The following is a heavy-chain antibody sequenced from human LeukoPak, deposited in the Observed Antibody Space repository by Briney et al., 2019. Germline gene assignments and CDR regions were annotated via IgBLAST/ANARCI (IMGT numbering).Heavy chain of an antibody. V-gene: IGHV3-53*01. CDR1: AFSDKSNY. CDR2: SYSGGST. J-gene: IGHJ3*02. Sequence: PGGSMRLSCVASAFSDKSNYMSWVRQAPGKGLEWVSVSYSGGSTYYEDSVKGRFTISRDNSKNTLYLQMNSLRAEDTAVYYCAKDLYLRGYDFWSGYSPEAFDIWGQGTMVTVSS. CDR3: AKDLYLRGYDFWSGYSPEAFDI. D-gene: IGHD3-3*01.